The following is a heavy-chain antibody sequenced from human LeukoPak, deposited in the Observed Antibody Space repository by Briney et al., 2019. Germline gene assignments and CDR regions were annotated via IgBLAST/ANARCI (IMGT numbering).Heavy chain of an antibody. D-gene: IGHD2-8*02. J-gene: IGHJ5*02. V-gene: IGHV1-46*01. CDR3: ARVVWHSTGWYDL. CDR2: INPAGDST. Sequence: ASVKVSCKASGHTLTNNHVHWVRQAPGRGLEWVGMINPAGDSTTSAEKFRGRVTMTRDTSTSTVSMDLSSLRPEDTAVYYCARVVWHSTGWYDLWGQGTLVTVSS. CDR1: GHTLTNNH.